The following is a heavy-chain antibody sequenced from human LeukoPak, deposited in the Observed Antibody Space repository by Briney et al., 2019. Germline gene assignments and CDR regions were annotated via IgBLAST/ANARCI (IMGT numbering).Heavy chain of an antibody. CDR3: ARHTPTYSSSWYWGNWFDP. V-gene: IGHV4-34*01. J-gene: IGHJ5*02. CDR1: GGSLSGYY. D-gene: IGHD6-13*01. Sequence: SETLSLTCAVYGGSLSGYYWSWIRQPPGKGLEWIGEINHSGSTNYNPSLKSRVTISVDTSKNQYSLKLSSVTAADTAVYYCARHTPTYSSSWYWGNWFDPWGQGTLVTVSS. CDR2: INHSGST.